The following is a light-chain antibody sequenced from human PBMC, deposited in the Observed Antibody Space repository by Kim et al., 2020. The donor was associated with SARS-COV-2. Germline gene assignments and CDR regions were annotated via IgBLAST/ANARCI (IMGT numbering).Light chain of an antibody. Sequence: VSPGESATLSCRASQSISSNLAWYQQKPGQAPRLLIYYASTRATGIPARFSGSGFGTEFTLTISSLQSEDFAIYYCQQYNNWPPLTFGGGTKVEI. CDR3: QQYNNWPPLT. V-gene: IGKV3-15*01. J-gene: IGKJ4*01. CDR2: YAS. CDR1: QSISSN.